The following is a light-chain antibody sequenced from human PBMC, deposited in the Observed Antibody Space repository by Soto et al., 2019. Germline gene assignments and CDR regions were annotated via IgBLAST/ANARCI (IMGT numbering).Light chain of an antibody. CDR2: DVS. J-gene: IGLJ1*01. CDR3: SSYTSSSAFYV. Sequence: QSVLTQPASVSGSPGQSITISCTGTSSDVGGYNYVSWYQQHPGKAPKPMIYDVSNRPSGVSNRFSGSKSGNTASLTISGLQAEDGADYYCSSYTSSSAFYVFGTGTKVTVL. CDR1: SSDVGGYNY. V-gene: IGLV2-14*01.